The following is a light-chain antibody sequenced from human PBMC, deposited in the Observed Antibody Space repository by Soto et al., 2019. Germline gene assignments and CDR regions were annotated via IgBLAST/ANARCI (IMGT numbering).Light chain of an antibody. CDR2: EVT. Sequence: LTLHPAGCRTPGQSVTISCTGTSSDVGGYDYVSWYQQYPGKTPKLMIFEVTKRPSGVPDRFSGSKSGNTASLTVSGLQAEDEADYYGLSYAGTAYVFGTVTKVTVL. CDR1: SSDVGGYDY. J-gene: IGLJ1*01. V-gene: IGLV2-8*01. CDR3: LSYAGTAYV.